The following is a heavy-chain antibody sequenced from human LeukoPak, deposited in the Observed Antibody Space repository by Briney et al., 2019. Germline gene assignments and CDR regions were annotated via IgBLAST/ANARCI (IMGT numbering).Heavy chain of an antibody. CDR2: IYWNDDK. CDR3: AHRRSLGCCSGTSCLDAFSI. D-gene: IGHD2-2*01. CDR1: GFSLSASGVG. V-gene: IGHV2-5*01. J-gene: IGHJ3*02. Sequence: SGPTLVKPTQTLTLTCTFSGFSLSASGVGVGWIRQPPGKALEWLALIYWNDDKRYSPSLKSRLTITKDTSKNQVVLTMTNMEPVDTATYYCAHRRSLGCCSGTSCLDAFSIWGQGTMITVSS.